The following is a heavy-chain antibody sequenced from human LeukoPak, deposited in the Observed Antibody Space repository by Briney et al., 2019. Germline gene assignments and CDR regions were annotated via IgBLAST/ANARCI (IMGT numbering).Heavy chain of an antibody. CDR1: GYSISSGYY. CDR3: ARIEGIVGATTDY. J-gene: IGHJ4*02. Sequence: PSETLSLTCTVSGYSISSGYYWGWIRQPPGKRLAWVGSIHSSGNTYYNPTLKSRVTISVDTSKNQFSLKLSSVTAADTAVYYCARIEGIVGATTDYWGQGTLVTVSS. D-gene: IGHD1-26*01. V-gene: IGHV4-38-2*02. CDR2: IHSSGNT.